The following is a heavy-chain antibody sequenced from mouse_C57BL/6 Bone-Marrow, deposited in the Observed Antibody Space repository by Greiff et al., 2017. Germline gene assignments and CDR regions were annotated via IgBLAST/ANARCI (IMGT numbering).Heavy chain of an antibody. D-gene: IGHD3-2*02. V-gene: IGHV1-69*01. Sequence: QVQLQQPGAELVMPGASVKLSCKASGYTFTSYWMHWVQQRPGQGLEWIGAIDPSDSYTNYNQKFKGKSTLTVDKSSSTAYMQLSSLTSEYSAVYYCASGGAAQAVAYWGQGTLVTVSA. CDR1: GYTFTSYW. CDR3: ASGGAAQAVAY. J-gene: IGHJ3*01. CDR2: IDPSDSYT.